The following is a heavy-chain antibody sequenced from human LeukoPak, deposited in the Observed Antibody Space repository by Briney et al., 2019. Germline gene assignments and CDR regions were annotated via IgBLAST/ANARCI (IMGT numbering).Heavy chain of an antibody. V-gene: IGHV5-51*01. D-gene: IGHD2-15*01. Sequence: GGALQISCKSSGYRFTSYWIGWVGQLPGKGLEGMGIIYPGESDTRYSPSFQGHVTISADKSISTAYLQWSGLKASDTAMYYCARMRGHCSGGSCYSDGFDIWGQGTMVTVSS. J-gene: IGHJ3*02. CDR3: ARMRGHCSGGSCYSDGFDI. CDR2: IYPGESDT. CDR1: GYRFTSYW.